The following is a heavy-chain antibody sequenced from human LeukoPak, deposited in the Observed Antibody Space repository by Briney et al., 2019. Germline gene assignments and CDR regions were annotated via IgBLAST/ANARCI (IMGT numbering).Heavy chain of an antibody. CDR1: GYTFTSYG. D-gene: IGHD3-10*01. Sequence: ASVKVSCKASGYTFTSYGISWVRQAPGQGLEWMGWISAYNAQKLQGRVTMTTDTSTSTAYMELRSLRSDDTAVYYCARDSYYGVRGEKNWFDPWGQGTLVTVSS. CDR2: ISAY. V-gene: IGHV1-18*01. J-gene: IGHJ5*02. CDR3: ARDSYYGVRGEKNWFDP.